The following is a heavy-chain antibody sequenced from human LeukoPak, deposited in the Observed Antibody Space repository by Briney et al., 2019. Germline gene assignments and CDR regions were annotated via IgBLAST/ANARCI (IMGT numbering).Heavy chain of an antibody. CDR3: ATVAWLAAAGNYFDY. V-gene: IGHV1-18*01. D-gene: IGHD6-13*01. CDR1: GYTFTSYG. Sequence: GASVKVSCKASGYTFTSYGISWVRQAPGQGLEWMGWISAYNGNTNYAQKLQGRVTMTTDTSTSTAYMELRSLRSDDTAVYYCATVAWLAAAGNYFDYWGQGTLVTVSS. J-gene: IGHJ4*02. CDR2: ISAYNGNT.